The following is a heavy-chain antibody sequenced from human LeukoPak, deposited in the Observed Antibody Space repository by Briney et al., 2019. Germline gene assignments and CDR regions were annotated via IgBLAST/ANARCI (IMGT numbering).Heavy chain of an antibody. CDR1: GFTFSSYN. D-gene: IGHD3-22*01. J-gene: IGHJ4*02. CDR2: INSGSVYI. Sequence: KSGGSLRLSCAVSGFTFSSYNMNWVRQAPGKGLEWVSSINSGSVYIHYADSMKGRVTISRDNAKNSLYLQMNSLRVEDTAVYYCTRASGVWLPDSWGQGTLVTVSS. CDR3: TRASGVWLPDS. V-gene: IGHV3-21*01.